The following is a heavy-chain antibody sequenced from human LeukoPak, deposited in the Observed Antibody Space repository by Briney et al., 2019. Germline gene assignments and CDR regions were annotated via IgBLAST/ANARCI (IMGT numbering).Heavy chain of an antibody. CDR2: IYYSGST. CDR3: ARAAPGGYYDFWSGYYSHPVDAFDI. CDR1: GGSISSYY. V-gene: IGHV4-59*01. D-gene: IGHD3-3*01. Sequence: SETLSLTCTVSGGSISSYYWSWIRQPPGKGLEWIGYIYYSGSTNYNPSLKSRVTISVDTSKNQFSLKLSSVTAADTAVYYCARAAPGGYYDFWSGYYSHPVDAFDIWGQGTMVTVSS. J-gene: IGHJ3*02.